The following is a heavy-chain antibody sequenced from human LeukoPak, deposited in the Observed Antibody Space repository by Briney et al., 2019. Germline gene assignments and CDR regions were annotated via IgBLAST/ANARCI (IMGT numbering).Heavy chain of an antibody. V-gene: IGHV4-39*01. Sequence: SSETLSLTCTVSGGSISSSSYYWGWIRQPPGKGLEWIGSIYYSGSTYYNPSLKSRVTISVDTSKNQFSLKLSSVTAADTAVYYCARNSRGYSYEIDYWGQGTLVTVSS. CDR3: ARNSRGYSYEIDY. J-gene: IGHJ4*02. CDR1: GGSISSSSYY. D-gene: IGHD5-18*01. CDR2: IYYSGST.